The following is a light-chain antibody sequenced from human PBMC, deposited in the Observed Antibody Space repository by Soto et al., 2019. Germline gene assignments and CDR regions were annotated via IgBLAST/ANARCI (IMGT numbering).Light chain of an antibody. J-gene: IGKJ4*01. CDR1: QNVTHY. V-gene: IGKV3-11*01. Sequence: EIVLTQSPATLSLSPGERATLSCRASQNVTHYLAWYQQKPGQAPRLLMYDASNRATGIPARFSGSGSGTDFTLTISSLEPEDFAIYYCQQRSSWPLTFGGGTKVEIK. CDR3: QQRSSWPLT. CDR2: DAS.